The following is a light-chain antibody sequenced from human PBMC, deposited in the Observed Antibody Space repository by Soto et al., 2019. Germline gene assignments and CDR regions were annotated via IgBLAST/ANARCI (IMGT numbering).Light chain of an antibody. CDR3: AAWDGSLNNVL. CDR2: DND. CDR1: GSSIGTNT. Sequence: QSALTQPPSASGTPGQRVTISCSGSGSSIGTNTVNWYRQLPGTAPKLLIYDNDQRPSGVPDRFSGSKSGTSASLAISGLQSEDEADYYCAAWDGSLNNVLFGGGTKLTVL. V-gene: IGLV1-44*01. J-gene: IGLJ2*01.